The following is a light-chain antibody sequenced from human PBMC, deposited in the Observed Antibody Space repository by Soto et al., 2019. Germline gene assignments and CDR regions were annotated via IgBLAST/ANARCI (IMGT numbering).Light chain of an antibody. CDR3: QQYGSSPWT. J-gene: IGKJ1*01. CDR1: QTVSNSY. V-gene: IGKV3-20*01. CDR2: GAS. Sequence: EIVLTQSPGTLSLSPGERATLSCRASQTVSNSYIAWYQQKPGQAPRLLIYGASSRATGIPDRFSGSGSGTDFTLTISRLEPEVFAVYYCQQYGSSPWTFGQGTEVEIK.